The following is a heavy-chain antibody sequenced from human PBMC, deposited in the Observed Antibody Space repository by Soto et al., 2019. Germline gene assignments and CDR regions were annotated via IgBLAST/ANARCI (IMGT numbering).Heavy chain of an antibody. J-gene: IGHJ5*02. CDR2: ISPGSRYP. Sequence: SGLSLRRSWSGAGFSFGDSYMSWSRQAPGKGLEWLSYISPGSRYPAYADSVKGRFTISRDNAKRSLYLQVMSLTAEDTAIYYCVRGGGGGLFDPWGQGTMVTVST. D-gene: IGHD2-15*01. V-gene: IGHV3-11*06. CDR3: VRGGGGGLFDP. CDR1: GFSFGDSY.